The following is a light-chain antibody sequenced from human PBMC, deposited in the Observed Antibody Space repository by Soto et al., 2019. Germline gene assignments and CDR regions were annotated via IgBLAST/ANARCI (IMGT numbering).Light chain of an antibody. CDR2: DVS. J-gene: IGLJ1*01. CDR1: RSDVGGYNF. V-gene: IGLV2-14*01. Sequence: QSGLTQPASVSGCPGQSITISCTGTRSDVGGYNFVSWYQQHPGKAPKLMIYDVSNRPSGVSNRFSGSKSGNTASLTISGLQAEDEADYYCSSYRSSSTGVFGTGTKLTVL. CDR3: SSYRSSSTGV.